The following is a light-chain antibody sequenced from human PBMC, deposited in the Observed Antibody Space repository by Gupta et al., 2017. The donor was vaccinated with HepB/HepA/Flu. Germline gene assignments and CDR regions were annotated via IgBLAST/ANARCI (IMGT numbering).Light chain of an antibody. V-gene: IGKV3-11*01. J-gene: IGKJ5*01. CDR1: QSVSSY. CDR2: DAS. CDR3: QQRSNWPPIT. Sequence: EIVLTQSPATLSLSPGERATLSCRASQSVSSYLTWYQQKPGQAPRLLIYDASKTATGIPARFSGSGSGTDFTLTISSLEPEDFAVYYCQQRSNWPPITFGQGTRLEI.